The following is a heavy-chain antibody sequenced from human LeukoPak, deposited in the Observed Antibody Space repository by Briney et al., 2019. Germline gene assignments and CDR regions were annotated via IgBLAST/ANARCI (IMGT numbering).Heavy chain of an antibody. CDR1: GDTFSTSG. CDR2: IVPFFGTP. D-gene: IGHD6-6*01. J-gene: IGHJ3*01. Sequence: GASVKVSCKASGDTFSTSGISWVRQVPGQGLEGMGGIVPFFGTPDYAQNFQGRVTISTDASTHTAYMELSSLRSEDTAVYYCARDQGRAARPFDDALGVWGQGTLVTVSS. V-gene: IGHV1-69*05. CDR3: ARDQGRAARPFDDALGV.